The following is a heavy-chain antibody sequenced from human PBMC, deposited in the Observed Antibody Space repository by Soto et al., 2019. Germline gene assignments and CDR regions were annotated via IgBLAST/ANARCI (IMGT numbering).Heavy chain of an antibody. D-gene: IGHD6-13*01. J-gene: IGHJ4*02. V-gene: IGHV3-11*05. CDR2: ISSSTSHT. CDR3: ARGRGAAADYFDF. Sequence: GGSMRLSCAVAGVTCRDYYMTWIRKAPGKGLEWVSYISSSTSHTNYADSVKGRFTISRDNAKNSLFLQMNSLRAEDTAVYYCARGRGAAADYFDFWGQGTLVTVSS. CDR1: GVTCRDYY.